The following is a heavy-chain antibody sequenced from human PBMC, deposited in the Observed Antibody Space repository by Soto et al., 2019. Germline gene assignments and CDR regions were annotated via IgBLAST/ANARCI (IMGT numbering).Heavy chain of an antibody. V-gene: IGHV3-53*04. CDR2: IHSGNSA. CDR3: ARDPGYCSGGICYRYMDV. CDR1: GLIVNNNY. Sequence: EMQLVESGGGLVNPGGSLRLSCAASGLIVNNNYMNWVRQAPGKGLEWVSVIHSGNSASYADSVMGRFTISGHNSKNMVYLQMNSLRAEDTAVYYCARDPGYCSGGICYRYMDVWGKGTTVTVSS. J-gene: IGHJ6*03. D-gene: IGHD2-15*01.